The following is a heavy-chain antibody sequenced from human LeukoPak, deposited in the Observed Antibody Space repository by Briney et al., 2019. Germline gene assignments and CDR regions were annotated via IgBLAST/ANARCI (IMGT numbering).Heavy chain of an antibody. CDR2: ISSSSSTI. J-gene: IGHJ3*02. V-gene: IGHV3-48*04. CDR1: GFTFNRFS. Sequence: GGSLRLSCSASGFTFNRFSVNWVRQAPGKGLEWVSYISSSSSTIFYADSVTGRFTISRDNAKNSLYLQMNRLTVEDTAIYYCARGSNAFAIWGQGTMVTVSS. CDR3: ARGSNAFAI.